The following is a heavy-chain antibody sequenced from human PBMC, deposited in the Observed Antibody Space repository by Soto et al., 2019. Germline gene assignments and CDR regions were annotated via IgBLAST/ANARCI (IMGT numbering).Heavy chain of an antibody. V-gene: IGHV4-34*01. CDR2: TNHSGST. Sequence: SETLALTCAVYGGSFSCYYWSWIRQPPGKGLEWIGETNHSGSTHYNPSLKSRGTISVDTSKNQCSLQLSSVTAAETDVYYWSRGQGGATVAGTDSDYYYGMDGWGQWTTVT. CDR1: GGSFSCYY. CDR3: SRGQGGATVAGTDSDYYYGMDG. J-gene: IGHJ6*02. D-gene: IGHD4-4*01.